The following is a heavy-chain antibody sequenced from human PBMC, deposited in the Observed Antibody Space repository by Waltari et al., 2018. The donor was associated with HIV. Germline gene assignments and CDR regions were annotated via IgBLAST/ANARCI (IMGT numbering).Heavy chain of an antibody. D-gene: IGHD4-17*01. V-gene: IGHV3-23*01. J-gene: IGHJ6*02. CDR2: ISGSGGST. CDR1: GFTFSSYA. CDR3: AKVGDGDSDTGDYYYYGMDV. Sequence: EVQLLESGGGLVQPGGSLRLSCAASGFTFSSYAMSWVRQAPGKGLEWVSAISGSGGSTYYADSVKGRFTISRDNSKNTLYLQMNSLRAEDTAVYYCAKVGDGDSDTGDYYYYGMDVWGQGTTVTVSS.